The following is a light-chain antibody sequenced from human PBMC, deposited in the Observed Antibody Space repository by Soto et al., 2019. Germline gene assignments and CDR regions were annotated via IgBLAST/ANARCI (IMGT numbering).Light chain of an antibody. V-gene: IGLV2-11*01. CDR1: SSDVGGYDF. CDR3: QSYDSRLTAYV. J-gene: IGLJ1*01. CDR2: DVS. Sequence: QSVLTQPRSVSGSPGQSVTISCTGTSSDVGGYDFVSWYQQHPGKAPKLMISDVSKRPSGVPDRFSGSKSGNTASLTISGLQAEDEADYYCQSYDSRLTAYVFGSGTKVTVL.